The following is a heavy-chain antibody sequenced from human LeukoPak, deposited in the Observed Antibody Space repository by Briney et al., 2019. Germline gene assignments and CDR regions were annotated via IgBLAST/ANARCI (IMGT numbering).Heavy chain of an antibody. CDR3: ASGRDGYKLPY. CDR1: GGTFSSYA. CDR2: IIPIFGTA. J-gene: IGHJ4*02. V-gene: IGHV1-69*13. Sequence: ASVKVSCKASGGTFSSYAISWVRQAPGQGLEWMGGIIPIFGTANYAQKFQGRVTITADESTSTAYMELSSQRSEDTAAYYCASGRDGYKLPYWGQGTLVTVSS. D-gene: IGHD5-24*01.